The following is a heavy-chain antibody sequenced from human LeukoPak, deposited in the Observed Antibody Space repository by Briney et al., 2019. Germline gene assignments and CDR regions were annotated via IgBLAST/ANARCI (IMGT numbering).Heavy chain of an antibody. V-gene: IGHV3-21*01. CDR1: GFTFSTFG. D-gene: IGHD4-17*01. CDR2: ISSTSYYI. Sequence: GGSLRLSCVASGFTFSTFGMNWVRQAPGKGLEWVSSISSTSYYIYYADSVKGRFTISRDNAKNSLYLQMKSLRAEDTAVYYCAREPRYYGDYGPDYWGQGTLVTVSS. CDR3: AREPRYYGDYGPDY. J-gene: IGHJ4*02.